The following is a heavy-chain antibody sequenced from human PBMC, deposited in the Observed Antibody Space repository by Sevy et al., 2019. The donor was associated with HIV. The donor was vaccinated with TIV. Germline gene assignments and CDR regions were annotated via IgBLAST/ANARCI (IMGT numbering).Heavy chain of an antibody. CDR1: GITFSGYA. J-gene: IGHJ3*02. CDR2: IYGSAGVT. Sequence: GGSLRLSCAASGITFSGYAMNWVRQAPGKGLDWVSTIYGSAGVTYYADSVKGRFTISRDNSKNTLFLQVNNLRAEDTAVYYCAGGRFDSTGSFDAFDIWGRGTLVTVSS. CDR3: AGGRFDSTGSFDAFDI. D-gene: IGHD3-22*01. V-gene: IGHV3-23*01.